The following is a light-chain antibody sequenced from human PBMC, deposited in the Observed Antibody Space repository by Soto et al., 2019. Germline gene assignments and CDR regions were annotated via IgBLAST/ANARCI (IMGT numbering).Light chain of an antibody. CDR3: GTWDSGLSAGV. Sequence: SVLTQPPSVSATPGQTVTISCSGSNSNIGNNYVSWYQQLPGTAPKLLIYDNNKRPSEIPDRFSGSKSGPSATLGITGLQTGDEADYYCGTWDSGLSAGVFGTGTKVTVL. J-gene: IGLJ1*01. CDR1: NSNIGNNY. CDR2: DNN. V-gene: IGLV1-51*01.